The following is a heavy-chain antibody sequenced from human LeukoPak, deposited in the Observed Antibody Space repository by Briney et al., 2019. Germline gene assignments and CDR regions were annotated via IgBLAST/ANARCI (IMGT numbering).Heavy chain of an antibody. Sequence: PGGSLRLSCAASGFTFSSYAMSWVRQAPGKGLGWVSAISGSGGSTYYADSVKGRFTISRDNSKNTLYLQMNSLRAEDTAVYYCARNHYDSSGYYSGWLYYWGQGTLVTVSS. V-gene: IGHV3-23*01. D-gene: IGHD3-22*01. CDR1: GFTFSSYA. J-gene: IGHJ4*02. CDR3: ARNHYDSSGYYSGWLYY. CDR2: ISGSGGST.